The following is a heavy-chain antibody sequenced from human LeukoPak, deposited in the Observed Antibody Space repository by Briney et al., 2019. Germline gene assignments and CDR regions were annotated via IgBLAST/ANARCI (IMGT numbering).Heavy chain of an antibody. J-gene: IGHJ4*02. CDR1: GFTFSSYA. D-gene: IGHD5-12*01. CDR3: ASLVDIVATGLG. CDR2: ISGSGGST. V-gene: IGHV3-23*01. Sequence: GGSLRLSCAASGFTFSSYAMGWVRQAPGKGLEWVSAISGSGGSTYYADSVKGRFTISRDNSKNTLYLQMNSLRAEDTAVYYCASLVDIVATGLGWGQGTLVTVSS.